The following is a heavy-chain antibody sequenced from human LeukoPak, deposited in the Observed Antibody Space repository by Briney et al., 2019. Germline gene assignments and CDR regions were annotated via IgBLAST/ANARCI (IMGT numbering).Heavy chain of an antibody. Sequence: PSETLSLTCTVSGGSISSSSYYWGWIRQPPGKGLEWIGSIYYSGSTYYNPSLKSRVTISLDTSKNQFSLKLSAVCAADTAVYYCARDSRGGYCSSTSCYNNWGQGTLVTVSS. D-gene: IGHD2-2*02. CDR1: GGSISSSSYY. CDR2: IYYSGST. V-gene: IGHV4-39*07. CDR3: ARDSRGGYCSSTSCYNN. J-gene: IGHJ4*02.